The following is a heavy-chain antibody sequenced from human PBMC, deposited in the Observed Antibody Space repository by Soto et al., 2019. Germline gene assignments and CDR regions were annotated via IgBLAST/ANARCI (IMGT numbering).Heavy chain of an antibody. V-gene: IGHV1-3*01. CDR3: ARGSSSRAFDI. CDR2: INAGNGNT. J-gene: IGHJ3*02. CDR1: GYTFSGYG. Sequence: ASVKVSGKASGYTFSGYGMHGVRQAPGQRLEWMGWINAGNGNTKYSQKFQGRVTITRDTSASTAYMELSSLRSEDTAVYYCARGSSSRAFDIWGQGTMVPVS. D-gene: IGHD6-6*01.